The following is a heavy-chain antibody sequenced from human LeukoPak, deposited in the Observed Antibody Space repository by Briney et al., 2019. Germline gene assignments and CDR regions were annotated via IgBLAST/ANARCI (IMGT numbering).Heavy chain of an antibody. CDR3: ARAELGYDSSGYDY. J-gene: IGHJ4*02. V-gene: IGHV1-69*05. Sequence: SVKVSCKASGGTFSSYAISWVRQAPGQGLEWMGRIIPIFGTADYAQKFQGRVTITTDESTSTAYMELSSPRSEDTAVYYCARAELGYDSSGYDYWGQGTLVTVSS. D-gene: IGHD3-22*01. CDR2: IIPIFGTA. CDR1: GGTFSSYA.